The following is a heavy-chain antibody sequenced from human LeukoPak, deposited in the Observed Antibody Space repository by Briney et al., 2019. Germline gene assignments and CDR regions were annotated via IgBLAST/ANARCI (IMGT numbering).Heavy chain of an antibody. Sequence: PSETLSLTCTVSGDSISSYYWSWIRQPPGKGLEWIGYIYHSGSTNYNPSLKSRVTISADTSKDQFSLKLASVTAADTAVYYCATGYSSTWYYFNYWGQGTLVTVSS. CDR2: IYHSGST. D-gene: IGHD6-13*01. CDR3: ATGYSSTWYYFNY. J-gene: IGHJ4*02. V-gene: IGHV4-59*01. CDR1: GDSISSYY.